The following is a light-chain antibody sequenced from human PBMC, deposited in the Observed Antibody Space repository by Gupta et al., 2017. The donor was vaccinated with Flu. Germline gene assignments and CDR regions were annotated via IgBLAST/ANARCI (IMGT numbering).Light chain of an antibody. CDR1: SSDVGGYNY. V-gene: IGLV2-11*01. CDR2: DVS. J-gene: IGLJ1*01. CDR3: CSYAGSYTFEV. Sequence: GISSDVGGYNYVSWYQQHPGNAPKLMIYDVSKRPSGVPDSFSGSKSGNAASPTISGLQAEDEADYYCCSYAGSYTFEVFGTGTKVTVL.